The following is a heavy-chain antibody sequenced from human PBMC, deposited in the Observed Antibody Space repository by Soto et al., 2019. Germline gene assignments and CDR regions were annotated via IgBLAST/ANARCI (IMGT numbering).Heavy chain of an antibody. V-gene: IGHV4-30-4*01. J-gene: IGHJ4*02. CDR1: GASIRTGDLY. CDR2: VHSVVTT. Sequence: QVQLQGSGPGLLKPSQTLSLTCTVSGASIRTGDLYWSWIRQPPGKGLEWIGFVHSVVTTFYSPSLMNRVTISVDMSTNQFSLRLTSVTVADTAVYYCASGGGYFDYWGRGTLVTVSS. D-gene: IGHD3-16*01. CDR3: ASGGGYFDY.